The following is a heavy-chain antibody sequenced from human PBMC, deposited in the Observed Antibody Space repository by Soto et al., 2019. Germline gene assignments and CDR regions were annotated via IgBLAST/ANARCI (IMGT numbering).Heavy chain of an antibody. V-gene: IGHV4-4*02. CDR3: ARDLGRRIWGYWFDP. J-gene: IGHJ5*02. Sequence: PSETLSLTCAVSGGSISSSNWWSWVRQPPGKGLEWIGEIYHSGSTNYNPSLKSRVTISVDKSKNQFSLKLSSVTAADTAVYYCARDLGRRIWGYWFDPWGQGTLVTVPS. D-gene: IGHD2-15*01. CDR2: IYHSGST. CDR1: GGSISSSNW.